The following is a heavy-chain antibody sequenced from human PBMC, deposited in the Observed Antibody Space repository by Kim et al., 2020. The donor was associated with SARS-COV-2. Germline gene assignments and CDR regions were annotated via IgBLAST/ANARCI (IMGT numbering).Heavy chain of an antibody. J-gene: IGHJ4*02. CDR1: GFTFSGYA. CDR2: VSSNGGAT. V-gene: IGHV3-64D*09. CDR3: VKEQQRGWYHFDY. D-gene: IGHD6-19*01. Sequence: GGSLRLSCSASGFTFSGYAMHWVRQAPGQGLVYVSGVSSNGGATYHADSVKGRFTISRDNSRNTVYLQMSSLRVEDTAVYFCVKEQQRGWYHFDYWGQGTLVTVSS.